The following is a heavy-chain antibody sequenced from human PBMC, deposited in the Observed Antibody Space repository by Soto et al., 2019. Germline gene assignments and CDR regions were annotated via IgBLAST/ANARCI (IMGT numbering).Heavy chain of an antibody. CDR1: GFTFSSYG. CDR3: ARDLNGLRGMDV. J-gene: IGHJ6*02. D-gene: IGHD3-16*01. V-gene: IGHV3-30*03. Sequence: GGSLRLSCASSGFTFSSYGMHWVRQAPGKGLEWVAVISYDGSNKYYADSVKGRSTISRDNSKNTLYLQMNSLRAEDTAVYYCARDLNGLRGMDVWGQGTTVTVSS. CDR2: ISYDGSNK.